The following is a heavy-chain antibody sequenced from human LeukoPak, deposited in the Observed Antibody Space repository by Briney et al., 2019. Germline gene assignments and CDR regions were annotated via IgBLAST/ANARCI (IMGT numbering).Heavy chain of an antibody. V-gene: IGHV5-51*01. CDR2: IYPGDSDT. J-gene: IGHJ6*02. D-gene: IGHD3-22*01. CDR3: ARGDDSSGYTYYYGMDV. CDR1: GYSFTSYW. Sequence: GESLKISCKGSGYSFTSYWIGWVRQVPGKGLEWMGIIYPGDSDTRYSPSFQGQVTISADKSISTAYLQWSSLKASDTAMYYCARGDDSSGYTYYYGMDVWGQGTTVTVSS.